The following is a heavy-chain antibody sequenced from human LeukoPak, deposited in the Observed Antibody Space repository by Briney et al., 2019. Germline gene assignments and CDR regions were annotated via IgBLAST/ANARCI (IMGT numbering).Heavy chain of an antibody. CDR1: GFTLDDYA. J-gene: IGHJ4*02. Sequence: GGSLRLSCAASGFTLDDYAMHWVRQAPGKGLEWVSLISGDGGSTYYADSVKGRFTISRDNSKNSPYLQMNSLGTEDTALYYCATSDFAAHFDYWGQGTLVTVSS. CDR2: ISGDGGST. CDR3: ATSDFAAHFDY. D-gene: IGHD2/OR15-2a*01. V-gene: IGHV3-43*02.